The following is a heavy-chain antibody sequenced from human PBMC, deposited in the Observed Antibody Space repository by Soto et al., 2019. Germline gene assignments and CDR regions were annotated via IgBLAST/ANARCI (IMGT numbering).Heavy chain of an antibody. Sequence: SETLSLTCAVSGGSISSVNWWSWVRQSPGKGLEWIGEMYHSGSTNYNPSLRGRVTISVDKSNNQFSLKMTSVTAADTAVYYCARRSSSWYFDYWGQGTLVTVSS. V-gene: IGHV4-4*02. CDR3: ARRSSSWYFDY. D-gene: IGHD6-13*01. J-gene: IGHJ4*02. CDR2: MYHSGST. CDR1: GGSISSVNW.